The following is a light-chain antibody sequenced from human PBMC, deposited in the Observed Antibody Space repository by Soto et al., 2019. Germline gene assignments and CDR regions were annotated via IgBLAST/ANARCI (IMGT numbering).Light chain of an antibody. J-gene: IGKJ1*01. Sequence: EIVLTQSPVTLSVSPGERATLSCRASQSVNSNLAWYQQKPGQAPRLLIYGASTMANGVPARFSGGGSGTEFTLTISSLQSEHFALYDCPQYRTFGQGTKVEIK. CDR1: QSVNSN. CDR3: PQYRT. V-gene: IGKV3-15*01. CDR2: GAS.